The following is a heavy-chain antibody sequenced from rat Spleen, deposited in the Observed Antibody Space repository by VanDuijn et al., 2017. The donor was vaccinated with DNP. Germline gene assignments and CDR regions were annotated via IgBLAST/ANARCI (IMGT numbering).Heavy chain of an antibody. J-gene: IGHJ3*01. D-gene: IGHD4-1*01. CDR1: GFSLTSYG. V-gene: IGHV2S12*01. CDR2: ISSGGST. CDR3: TRVGNGEDWFAY. Sequence: QVQLKESGPGLVQPSQTLSLTCTVSGFSLTSYGVSWVRQPPGKGLEWIAAISSGGSTYYNSGLKSRLSISRDTSKSQVFLKMNSLQTEDTATYFCTRVGNGEDWFAYWGQGTLVTVSS.